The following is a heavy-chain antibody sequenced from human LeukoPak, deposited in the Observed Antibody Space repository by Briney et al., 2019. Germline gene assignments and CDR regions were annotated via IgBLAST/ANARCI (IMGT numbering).Heavy chain of an antibody. Sequence: GGSLRLSCVASGFTFNNYWMTWVRQAPGRGLEWVANIRHDGSARYYGDSVKGRFTISRDDAKNSLFLQMNSLRADDTALYYCARDNSGFDYWGQGTPATVSS. CDR2: IRHDGSAR. J-gene: IGHJ4*02. CDR3: ARDNSGFDY. CDR1: GFTFNNYW. D-gene: IGHD1-26*01. V-gene: IGHV3-7*01.